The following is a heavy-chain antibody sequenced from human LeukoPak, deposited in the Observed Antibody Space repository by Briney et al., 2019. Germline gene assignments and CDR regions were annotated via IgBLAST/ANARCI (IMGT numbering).Heavy chain of an antibody. CDR3: ARDRISMVRGVLDY. CDR2: LSGSGGSSS. J-gene: IGHJ4*02. Sequence: PGGSLRLSCAASGFIFSDYAMTWVRQAPGKGLEWVSALSGSGGSSSYYADSVKGRFTISRDNSKNSLHLQMNSLRAEDTAVYYCARDRISMVRGVLDYWGQGTLVTVSS. V-gene: IGHV3-23*01. CDR1: GFIFSDYA. D-gene: IGHD3-10*01.